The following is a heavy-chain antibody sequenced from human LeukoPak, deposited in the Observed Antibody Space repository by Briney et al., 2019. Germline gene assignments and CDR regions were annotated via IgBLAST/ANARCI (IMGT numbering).Heavy chain of an antibody. D-gene: IGHD6-19*01. CDR1: GFTFSRFP. J-gene: IGHJ4*02. V-gene: IGHV3-64*01. CDR3: ASLGFEYSSGWYTGY. Sequence: GGSLRLSCAASGFTFSRFPMQWVRQAPGKGLEYVSTINSDGGYKYYANSVKGRFTISRDNSKNMLYLQMGSLRAEDTAVYYCASLGFEYSSGWYTGYWGQGTLVTVSS. CDR2: INSDGGYK.